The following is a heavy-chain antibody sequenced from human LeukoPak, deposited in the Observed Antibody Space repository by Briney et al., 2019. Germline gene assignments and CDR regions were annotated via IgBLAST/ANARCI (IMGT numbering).Heavy chain of an antibody. V-gene: IGHV4-34*01. CDR2: INHSGST. Sequence: SETLSLTCAVYGGSFSGYYWSWIRQPPGKGLEWIGEINHSGSTNYNPSLKSRVTISVDTSKNQFSLKLSSVTAADTAVYYCASEGELLPGAFDIWGQGTMVTVSS. CDR1: GGSFSGYY. D-gene: IGHD3-10*01. J-gene: IGHJ3*02. CDR3: ASEGELLPGAFDI.